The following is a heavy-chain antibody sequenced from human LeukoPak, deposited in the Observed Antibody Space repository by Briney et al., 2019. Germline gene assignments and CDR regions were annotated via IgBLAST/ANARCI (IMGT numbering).Heavy chain of an antibody. CDR1: GGSISNNY. CDR3: ARGPRVAVANTGFDY. J-gene: IGHJ4*02. V-gene: IGHV4-4*07. CDR2: IYSSGST. Sequence: SETLSLTCTVSGGSISNNYWSWIRQSAGKGLEWIGRIYSSGSTNYNPSLKSRLALSLDTSTNQFSLKLRSVTAAETAVYYCARGPRVAVANTGFDYWGQGALVTVSS. D-gene: IGHD6-19*01.